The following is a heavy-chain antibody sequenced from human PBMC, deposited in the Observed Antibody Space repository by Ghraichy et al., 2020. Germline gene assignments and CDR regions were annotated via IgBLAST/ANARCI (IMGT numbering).Heavy chain of an antibody. Sequence: SETLSLTCAVYGESISGYIWTWIRQPPGKGLEWIGEVNHAGSTNYNVSLKSRLTISVDTSKSQFSLKLTSVTAADTAVYYCARATIWGGMDVWGQGTTVTVSS. D-gene: IGHD3-16*01. V-gene: IGHV4-34*01. J-gene: IGHJ6*02. CDR2: VNHAGST. CDR3: ARATIWGGMDV. CDR1: GESISGYI.